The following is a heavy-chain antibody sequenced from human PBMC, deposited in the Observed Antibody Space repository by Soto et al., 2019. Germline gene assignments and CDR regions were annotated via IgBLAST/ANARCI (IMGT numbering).Heavy chain of an antibody. CDR3: ARENRYYGSGSYYYYYVMDV. V-gene: IGHV4-4*02. CDR1: GGSISSSNW. Sequence: PSETLSLTCAVSGGSISSSNWWSWVRQPPGKGLEWIGEIYHSGSTNYNPSLKSRVTISVDKSKNQFSLKLSSVTAADTAVYYCARENRYYGSGSYYYYYVMDVWGQGTTVTVSS. J-gene: IGHJ6*02. CDR2: IYHSGST. D-gene: IGHD3-10*01.